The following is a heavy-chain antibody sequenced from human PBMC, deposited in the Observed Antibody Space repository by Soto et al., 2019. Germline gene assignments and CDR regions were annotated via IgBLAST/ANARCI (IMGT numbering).Heavy chain of an antibody. Sequence: QLQLQESGPGLVKPSETLSLTCTVSGGSISSSSYYWGWIRQPPGKGLEWIGSIYYSGSTYYNPXXKSRVTISVDXXKXQXXLKLSSVTAADTAVYYCARQENSSGGYYYYYGMDVWGQGTTVTVSS. D-gene: IGHD6-19*01. J-gene: IGHJ6*02. CDR3: ARQENSSGGYYYYYGMDV. CDR1: GGSISSSSYY. CDR2: IYYSGST. V-gene: IGHV4-39*01.